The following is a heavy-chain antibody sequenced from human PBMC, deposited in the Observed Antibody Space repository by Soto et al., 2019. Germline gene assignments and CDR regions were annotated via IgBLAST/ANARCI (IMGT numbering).Heavy chain of an antibody. V-gene: IGHV3-30*18. CDR3: AKDHGIAARLDWYFDL. D-gene: IGHD6-6*01. Sequence: GGSLRLSCAASGFTFSSYGMHWVRQAPGKGLEWVAVISYDGSNKYYADSVKGRFTISRDNSKNTLYLQMNSLRAEDTAVYYCAKDHGIAARLDWYFDLWGRGTLVTVSS. J-gene: IGHJ2*01. CDR1: GFTFSSYG. CDR2: ISYDGSNK.